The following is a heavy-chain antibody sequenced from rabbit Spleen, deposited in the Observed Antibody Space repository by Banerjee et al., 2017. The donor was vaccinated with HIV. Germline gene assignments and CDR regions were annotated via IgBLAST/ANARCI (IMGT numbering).Heavy chain of an antibody. Sequence: VESGGGLVKPGASLTLTCKASGVSFSGNSYMCWVRQAPGKGLEWIACIDTGSSGFTYFASWAKGRFTISKTSSTTVTLQMTSLTAADTATYFCARDTGSSFSSYGMDLWGQGTLVTVS. CDR1: GVSFSGNSY. J-gene: IGHJ6*01. CDR2: IDTGSSGFT. D-gene: IGHD8-1*01. V-gene: IGHV1S40*01. CDR3: ARDTGSSFSSYGMDL.